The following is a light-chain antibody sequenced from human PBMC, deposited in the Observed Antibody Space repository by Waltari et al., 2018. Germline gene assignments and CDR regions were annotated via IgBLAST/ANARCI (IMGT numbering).Light chain of an antibody. J-gene: IGKJ2*01. CDR3: QQYNHWPPYT. CDR2: GAS. CDR1: QSVGSN. Sequence: EVVMTQFPATLSVSLGGRAALSCRASQSVGSNLAWYQQKPGQAPRLLIHGASTRATGSPDRFSGSGSGTDFTLTINSLQSEDFAIYYCQQYNHWPPYTFGQGTKLEI. V-gene: IGKV3-15*01.